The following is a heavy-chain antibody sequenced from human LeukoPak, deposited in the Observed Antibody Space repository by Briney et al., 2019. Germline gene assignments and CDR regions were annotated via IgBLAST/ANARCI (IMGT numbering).Heavy chain of an antibody. Sequence: GSLRLSCAASGYPFSGSDIHWVRQAPGKGLEWVAFVSHEGSSKFYAESVKGRFGISRDNSKSTTYLQMNGLRADDTAVYYCAKTTGGWPRFFDHWGQGTLVAVSS. CDR3: AKTTGGWPRFFDH. V-gene: IGHV3-30*18. D-gene: IGHD6-19*01. CDR1: GYPFSGSD. CDR2: VSHEGSSK. J-gene: IGHJ4*02.